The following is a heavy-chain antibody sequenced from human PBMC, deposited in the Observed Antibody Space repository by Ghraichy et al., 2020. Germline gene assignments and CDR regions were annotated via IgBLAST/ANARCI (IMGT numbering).Heavy chain of an antibody. Sequence: LSLTCAASGFTFSSYAMHWVRQAPGKGLEWVAVISYDGSNKYYADSVKGRFTISRDNSKNTLYLQMNSLRAEDTAVYYCARGARDSSSWYFDYWGQGTLVTVSS. J-gene: IGHJ4*02. CDR2: ISYDGSNK. CDR1: GFTFSSYA. D-gene: IGHD6-13*01. V-gene: IGHV3-30*04. CDR3: ARGARDSSSWYFDY.